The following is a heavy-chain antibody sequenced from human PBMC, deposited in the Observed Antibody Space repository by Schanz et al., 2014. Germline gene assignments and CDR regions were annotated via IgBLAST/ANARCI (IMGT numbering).Heavy chain of an antibody. CDR1: GYTFTNFY. D-gene: IGHD2-2*02. Sequence: QVQLVQSGAEVKKPGASVKVSCKASGYTFTNFYIHWVRQAPGQGLEWMGIINLSGGSTNNAQKFQGRLTMTRDTSTSTVYMELSSLRSEDTAVYYCAGTYCSSTSCYTGYYYMDVWGKGTTVTVSS. CDR2: INLSGGST. CDR3: AGTYCSSTSCYTGYYYMDV. J-gene: IGHJ6*03. V-gene: IGHV1-46*01.